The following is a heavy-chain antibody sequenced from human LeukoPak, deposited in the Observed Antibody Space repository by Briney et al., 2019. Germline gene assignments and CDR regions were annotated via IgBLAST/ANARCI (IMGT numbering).Heavy chain of an antibody. V-gene: IGHV1-69*01. Sequence: SVKVSCKASGGTFSSYAISWVRQAPGQGLEWMGGIIPIFGTANYAQKFQGRVTITADESTSTAYMELSSLRSEDTAVYYCARDPFGAVAGTHIDYWGQGTLVTVSS. CDR2: IIPIFGTA. CDR3: ARDPFGAVAGTHIDY. D-gene: IGHD6-19*01. CDR1: GGTFSSYA. J-gene: IGHJ4*02.